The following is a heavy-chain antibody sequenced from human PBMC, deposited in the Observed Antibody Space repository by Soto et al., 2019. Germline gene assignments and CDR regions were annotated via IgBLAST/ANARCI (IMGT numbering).Heavy chain of an antibody. CDR1: GFTFSGSA. Sequence: EVQLVESGGGLVQPGGSLKLSCAASGFTFSGSAMHWVRQASGKGLEWVGRIRSKANSYATAYAASVKGRFTISRDDSKNTACLQMNRLKTEDTAVYYCTLSDGDYFYYYMDVWGKGTTVTVSS. D-gene: IGHD4-17*01. J-gene: IGHJ6*03. CDR3: TLSDGDYFYYYMDV. V-gene: IGHV3-73*01. CDR2: IRSKANSYAT.